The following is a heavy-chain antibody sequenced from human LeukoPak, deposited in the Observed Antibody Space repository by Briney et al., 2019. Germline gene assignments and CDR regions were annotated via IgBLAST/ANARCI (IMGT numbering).Heavy chain of an antibody. CDR3: AKDLSRRSSSFDY. D-gene: IGHD2-2*01. Sequence: GSLRLSCAASGFAFSSYGMHWVRQAPGRGLEWVAIISYDGGNIYYANSVRGRFTISRDNSKNTLYLQMNSLRAEDTAVYYCAKDLSRRSSSFDYWGQGTLVTVSS. V-gene: IGHV3-30*18. CDR2: ISYDGGNI. CDR1: GFAFSSYG. J-gene: IGHJ4*02.